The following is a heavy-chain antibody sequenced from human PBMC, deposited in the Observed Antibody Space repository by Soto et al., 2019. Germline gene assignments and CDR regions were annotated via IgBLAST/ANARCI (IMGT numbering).Heavy chain of an antibody. J-gene: IGHJ5*02. CDR3: ARVRITIFGVVIIGRNWFDP. CDR1: GGSFSGYY. V-gene: IGHV4-34*01. Sequence: SETLSLTCAVYGGSFSGYYWSWIRQPPGKGLEWIGEINHSGSTNYNPSLKSRVTISVDTSKNQFSLKLSSVTAADTAVYYCARVRITIFGVVIIGRNWFDPWGQGTLVTVSS. CDR2: INHSGST. D-gene: IGHD3-3*01.